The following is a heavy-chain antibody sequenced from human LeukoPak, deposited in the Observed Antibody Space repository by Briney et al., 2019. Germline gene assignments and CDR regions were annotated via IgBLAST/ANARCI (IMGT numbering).Heavy chain of an antibody. CDR3: ARSLALVPKHYDFWSGYYIPDAFDI. CDR2: IYYSGST. V-gene: IGHV4-31*03. J-gene: IGHJ3*02. D-gene: IGHD3-3*01. Sequence: TLSLTCTVSGGSISSGGYYWSWIRQHPGTGLEWIGYIYYSGSTYYNPSLKSRVTISVDTSKNQFSLKLSSVTAADTAVYYCARSLALVPKHYDFWSGYYIPDAFDIWGQGTMVTVSS. CDR1: GGSISSGGYY.